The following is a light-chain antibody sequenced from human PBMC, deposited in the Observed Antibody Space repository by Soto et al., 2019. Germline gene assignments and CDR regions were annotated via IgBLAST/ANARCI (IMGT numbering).Light chain of an antibody. V-gene: IGKV1-39*01. Sequence: DIQMTQSPSSLSASVGDRVTITCRASQTIRTYLNWYQQKPGKAPIVLINDASSLQSGVPSRFSGSGSGTDFTLTISSLQPEDFATYYCQQSFTSPITFGQGTRLEIK. CDR2: DAS. J-gene: IGKJ5*01. CDR3: QQSFTSPIT. CDR1: QTIRTY.